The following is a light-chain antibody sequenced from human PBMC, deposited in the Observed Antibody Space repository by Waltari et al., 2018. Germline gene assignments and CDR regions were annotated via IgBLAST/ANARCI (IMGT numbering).Light chain of an antibody. Sequence: EIVMTQSPATLSVSPGERATLSCRASQGVSSNLAWYQQKPGQAPRLLIYGASTRATGIPARFSGSGSGTEFTLTISSLQSEDFAVYYCQHQFTFGPGTKVDIK. CDR2: GAS. CDR1: QGVSSN. V-gene: IGKV3-15*01. CDR3: QHQFT. J-gene: IGKJ3*01.